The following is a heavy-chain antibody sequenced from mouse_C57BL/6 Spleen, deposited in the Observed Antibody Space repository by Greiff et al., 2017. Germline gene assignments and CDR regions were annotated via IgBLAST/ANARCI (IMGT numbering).Heavy chain of an antibody. CDR2: IHPNSGST. Sequence: QVQLQQPGAELVKPGASVKLSCKASGYTFTSYWMHWVKQRPGQGLEWIGMIHPNSGSTNYNEKFKSKATLTVDKSSSTAYMQLSSLTSEDSAVYYCARWGHYNASGAGFDYWGQGTSLTVSS. CDR1: GYTFTSYW. V-gene: IGHV1-64*01. D-gene: IGHD1-2*01. CDR3: ARWGHYNASGAGFDY. J-gene: IGHJ2*02.